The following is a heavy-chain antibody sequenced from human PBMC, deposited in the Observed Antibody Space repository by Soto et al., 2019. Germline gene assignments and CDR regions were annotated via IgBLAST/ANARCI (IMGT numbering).Heavy chain of an antibody. CDR2: IFYTGTT. Sequence: SETLSLTCSVSGGTISVANNYLNWIRQHPGKGLEWIGYIFYTGTTYYNPSLKSRVTMSVETSENKFSLKLTYVTAADTAVYYCARTAYSSVYYFDKWGQGTLVTVSS. V-gene: IGHV4-31*03. J-gene: IGHJ4*02. CDR3: ARTAYSSVYYFDK. D-gene: IGHD4-4*01. CDR1: GGTISVANNY.